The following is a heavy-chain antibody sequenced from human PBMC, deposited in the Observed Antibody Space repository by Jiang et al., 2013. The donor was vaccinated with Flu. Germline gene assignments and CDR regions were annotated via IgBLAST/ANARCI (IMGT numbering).Heavy chain of an antibody. CDR3: AREEAERGYSYVLVY. D-gene: IGHD5-18*01. Sequence: SGAEVKKPGASVKVSCKASGYTFTSYAMHWVRQAPGQRLEWMGWINAGNGNTKYSQKFQGRVTITRDTSASTAYMELSSLRSEDTAVYYCAREEAERGYSYVLVYWGQGTLVTVSS. CDR2: INAGNGNT. J-gene: IGHJ4*02. CDR1: GYTFTSYA. V-gene: IGHV1-3*01.